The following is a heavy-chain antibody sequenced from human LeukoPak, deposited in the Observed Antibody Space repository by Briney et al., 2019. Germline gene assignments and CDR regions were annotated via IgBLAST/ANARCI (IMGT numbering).Heavy chain of an antibody. D-gene: IGHD6-13*01. V-gene: IGHV4-61*02. CDR3: ARERGIAAALYYFDY. CDR2: IYTSGST. J-gene: IGHJ4*02. CDR1: GGSISSGSYY. Sequence: SETLSLTCTVSGGSISSGSYYWSWTRQPAGKGLEWIGRIYTSGSTNYNPSLKSRVTISVDTSKNQFSLKLSSVTAADTAVYYCARERGIAAALYYFDYWGQGTLVTVSS.